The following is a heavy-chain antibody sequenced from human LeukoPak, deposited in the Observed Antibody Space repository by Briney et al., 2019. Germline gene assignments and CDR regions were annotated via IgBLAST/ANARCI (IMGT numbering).Heavy chain of an antibody. CDR3: ARVKAAAGPFDY. CDR1: GFTVSSNY. Sequence: GGSLRLSCAASGFTVSSNYMSWVRQAPGKGLEWVSVIYSGGSTYYADSVKGRFTISRDNSKNTLYLQMNSLRAEDTAVHYCARVKAAAGPFDYWGQGTLVTVSS. D-gene: IGHD6-13*01. V-gene: IGHV3-53*01. J-gene: IGHJ4*02. CDR2: IYSGGST.